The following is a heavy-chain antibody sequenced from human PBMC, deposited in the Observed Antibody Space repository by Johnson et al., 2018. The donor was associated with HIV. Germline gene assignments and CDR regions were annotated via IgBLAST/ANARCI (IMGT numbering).Heavy chain of an antibody. CDR2: ISGSGGST. CDR1: GFIFSDYY. V-gene: IGHV3-23*04. CDR3: TTERWLQQRAFNI. D-gene: IGHD5-24*01. Sequence: VQLVESGGGLVKPGGSLRLSCAASGFIFSDYYMSWIRQAPGKGLEWVSAISGSGGSTYYADSVKGRFTISRDNSKNTLYLQMNSLRAEDTAVYYCTTERWLQQRAFNIWGQGTMVTVSS. J-gene: IGHJ3*02.